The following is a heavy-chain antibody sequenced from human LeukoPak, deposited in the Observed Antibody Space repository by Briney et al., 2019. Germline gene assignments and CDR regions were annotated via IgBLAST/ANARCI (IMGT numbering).Heavy chain of an antibody. Sequence: PGGSLRLSCAASGFTFGSYVMSWVRQAPGKGLERVSAISGSGDSTYYADSVKGRFTISRDNSKNTLYLQMNRLRADDTAVYYCAKGGTGTSKGCFDPWGQGTLVTVSS. V-gene: IGHV3-23*01. D-gene: IGHD1-1*01. CDR1: GFTFGSYV. J-gene: IGHJ5*02. CDR3: AKGGTGTSKGCFDP. CDR2: ISGSGDST.